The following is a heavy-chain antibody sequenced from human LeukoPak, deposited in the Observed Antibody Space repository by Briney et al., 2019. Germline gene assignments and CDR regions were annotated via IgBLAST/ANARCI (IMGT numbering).Heavy chain of an antibody. CDR1: GFTFSSYS. CDR2: ISSSSSYI. V-gene: IGHV3-21*01. CDR3: ARDSTYYYDSSGYPPDY. J-gene: IGHJ4*02. D-gene: IGHD3-22*01. Sequence: PGGSLRLSCAASGFTFSSYSMNWVRQAPGKGLEWVSSISSSSSYIYYADSVKGRFTFSRDNAKNSLYLQMNSLRAEDTAVYYCARDSTYYYDSSGYPPDYWGQGTLVTVSS.